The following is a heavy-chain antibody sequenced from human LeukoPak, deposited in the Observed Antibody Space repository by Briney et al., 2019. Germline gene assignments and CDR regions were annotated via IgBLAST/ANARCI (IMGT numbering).Heavy chain of an antibody. V-gene: IGHV1-18*01. CDR2: ISAYNGNT. J-gene: IGHJ4*02. CDR3: ARGIVGATIAFDY. Sequence: ASVKVSCKASGYTFTSYDINWVRQATGQGLEWMGWISAYNGNTNYAQKLQGRVTMTTDTSTSTAYMELRSLRSGDTAVYYCARGIVGATIAFDYWGQGTLVTVSS. CDR1: GYTFTSYD. D-gene: IGHD1-26*01.